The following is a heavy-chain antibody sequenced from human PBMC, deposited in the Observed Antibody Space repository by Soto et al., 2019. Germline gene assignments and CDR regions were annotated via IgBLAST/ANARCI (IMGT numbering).Heavy chain of an antibody. CDR1: GFTFSSYW. Sequence: GGSLRLSCAASGFTFSSYWMHWVRQAPGKGLVWVSRINSDGSSTSYADSVKGRFTISRDNAKNTLYLQMNSLRAEDTAVYYCARLADTAMVRYYYMDVWGKGTTVTVSS. CDR2: INSDGSST. V-gene: IGHV3-74*01. D-gene: IGHD5-18*01. CDR3: ARLADTAMVRYYYMDV. J-gene: IGHJ6*03.